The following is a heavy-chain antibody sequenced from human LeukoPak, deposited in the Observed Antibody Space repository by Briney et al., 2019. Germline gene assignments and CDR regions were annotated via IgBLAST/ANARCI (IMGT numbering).Heavy chain of an antibody. Sequence: AASVKVSCKASGGTFSSYAISWVRQAPGQGLEWMGGIIPIFGTANYAQKFQGRVTITADKSTSTAYMELSSLRSEDTAVYYCARDPRVGAIPSFDYWGQGTLVTVSS. CDR3: ARDPRVGAIPSFDY. CDR1: GGTFSSYA. D-gene: IGHD1-26*01. J-gene: IGHJ4*02. CDR2: IIPIFGTA. V-gene: IGHV1-69*06.